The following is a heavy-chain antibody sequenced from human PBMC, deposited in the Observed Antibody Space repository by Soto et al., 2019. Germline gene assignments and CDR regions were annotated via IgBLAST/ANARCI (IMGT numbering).Heavy chain of an antibody. J-gene: IGHJ5*02. CDR2: ICCAGST. Sequence: SESLSLTCTVSGGSISSFDYYWSWIRQPPGKRVEWIAYICCAGSTYYNQARKSRVTISANTSKYMFARRLRSVTAAGTAVYYCAKLLVPAALRGSWFDTWGQGTLVTVSS. CDR3: AKLLVPAALRGSWFDT. V-gene: IGHV4-30-4*01. CDR1: GGSISSFDYY. D-gene: IGHD2-2*01.